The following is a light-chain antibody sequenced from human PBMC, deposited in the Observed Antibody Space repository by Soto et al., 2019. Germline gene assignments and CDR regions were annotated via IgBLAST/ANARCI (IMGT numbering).Light chain of an antibody. CDR2: DVS. CDR1: GSDVGGFDY. CDR3: TSYTNTGPFV. J-gene: IGLJ1*01. Sequence: QSVLTQPASVSGSLGQSITISCAGTGSDVGGFDYVSWYQQHPGKAPKLIIYDVSTRSSGVSDRFSGSKSGNTASLTISGLQPEDESDFYCTSYTNTGPFVFGSGTKLTVL. V-gene: IGLV2-14*01.